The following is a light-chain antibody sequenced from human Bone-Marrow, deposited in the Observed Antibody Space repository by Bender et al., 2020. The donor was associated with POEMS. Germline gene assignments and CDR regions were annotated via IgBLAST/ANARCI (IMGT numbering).Light chain of an antibody. CDR3: ASFTSTNILI. Sequence: QSALTQPASVSGSPGQSITIPCTGTNNDIGSYNYVSWYQQHPGKAPKVMIYGVNNRPSGVSDRFSGSKSGNTASLTISGLQAEDEADYHCASFTSTNILIFGGGTKLTVL. CDR2: GVN. CDR1: NNDIGSYNY. J-gene: IGLJ2*01. V-gene: IGLV2-14*01.